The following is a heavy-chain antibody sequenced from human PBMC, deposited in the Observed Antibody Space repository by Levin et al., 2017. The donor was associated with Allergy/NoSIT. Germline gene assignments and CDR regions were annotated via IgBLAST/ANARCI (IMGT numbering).Heavy chain of an antibody. V-gene: IGHV3-48*01. CDR2: IRSVVGTI. CDR3: ARGAELDP. D-gene: IGHD1-26*01. Sequence: GGSLRLSCVGSGLILDGDGLNWVRQAPGKGLEWVSHIRSVVGTIYYADSVRGRFTISRDSAKNSVYLQMNSLRVEDTAVYYCARGAELDPWGQGTLVIVSS. CDR1: GLILDGDG. J-gene: IGHJ5*02.